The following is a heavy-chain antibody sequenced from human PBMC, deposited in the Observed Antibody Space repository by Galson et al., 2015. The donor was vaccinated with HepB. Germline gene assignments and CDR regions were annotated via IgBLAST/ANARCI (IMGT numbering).Heavy chain of an antibody. CDR2: ISVYNGNT. D-gene: IGHD4-17*01. CDR3: ARDRVYGDYDVYWYFDL. CDR1: GYTFTNYG. J-gene: IGHJ2*01. Sequence: SVKVSYKASGYTFTNYGISWVRQAPGQGLEWMGWISVYNGNTNYVQKFQGRVTMTTDTSTSTAYIELRSLRSDDTAVYYCARDRVYGDYDVYWYFDLWGRGTLVTVSS. V-gene: IGHV1-18*01.